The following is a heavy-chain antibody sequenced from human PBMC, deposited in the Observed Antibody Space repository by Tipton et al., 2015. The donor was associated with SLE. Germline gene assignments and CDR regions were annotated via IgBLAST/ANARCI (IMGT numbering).Heavy chain of an antibody. V-gene: IGHV4-34*01. J-gene: IGHJ4*02. D-gene: IGHD7-27*01. CDR3: ARDPPGDQGYDS. Sequence: TLSLTCGVYGGSLSAYFWRWIRQAPGQGLEWIATIHHTGSPYYTPSLKSRVTTSLDTSKSQFSLQLNSVTPDDTAVYYCARDPPGDQGYDSWGQGTLVTVSS. CDR1: GGSLSAYF. CDR2: IHHTGSP.